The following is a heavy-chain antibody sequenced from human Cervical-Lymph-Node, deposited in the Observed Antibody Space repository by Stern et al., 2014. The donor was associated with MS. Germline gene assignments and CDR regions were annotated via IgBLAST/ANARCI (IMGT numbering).Heavy chain of an antibody. Sequence: EDSGPTLVKPTQTLTLTCTFYGFSLSTTGVGVGWIRQPPGNAPEWLALIYWDDDKRYSPSLRSRLTITKDTSKSQVVLTMSNMDPVDTGTHYCALIVRGVLKNWGQGTLVTVSS. CDR3: ALIVRGVLKN. V-gene: IGHV2-5*02. D-gene: IGHD3-10*01. J-gene: IGHJ4*02. CDR1: GFSLSTTGVG. CDR2: IYWDDDK.